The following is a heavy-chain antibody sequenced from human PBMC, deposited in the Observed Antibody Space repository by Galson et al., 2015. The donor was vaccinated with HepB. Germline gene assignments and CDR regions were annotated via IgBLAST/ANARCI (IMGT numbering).Heavy chain of an antibody. CDR3: AKELRLGELVDY. V-gene: IGHV3-30*18. CDR1: GFTFSSYG. Sequence: SLRLSCAASGFTFSSYGMHWVRQAPGKGLEWVAVISYDGSNKYYADSVKGRFTISRDNSKNTLYLQMNSLRAEDTAVYYCAKELRLGELVDYWGQGTLVTVSS. J-gene: IGHJ4*02. D-gene: IGHD3-16*01. CDR2: ISYDGSNK.